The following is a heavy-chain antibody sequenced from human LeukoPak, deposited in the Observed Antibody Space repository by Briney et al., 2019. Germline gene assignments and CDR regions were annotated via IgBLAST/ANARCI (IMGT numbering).Heavy chain of an antibody. D-gene: IGHD2-21*01. CDR3: AKAPVTTCRGAYCYPFDY. CDR2: ISDSGNT. J-gene: IGHJ4*02. CDR1: GFTFSSYS. Sequence: PGVSLRLSCAASGFTFSSYSMNWVRQAPGKGLEWVSAISDSGNTYHADSVKGRFTISRDSSKNTLFLQMNRLRPEDAAVYYCAKAPVTTCRGAYCYPFDYWGQGTLVTVSS. V-gene: IGHV3-23*01.